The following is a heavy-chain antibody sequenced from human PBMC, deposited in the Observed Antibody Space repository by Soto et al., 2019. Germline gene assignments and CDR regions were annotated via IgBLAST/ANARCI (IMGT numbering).Heavy chain of an antibody. V-gene: IGHV4-34*01. CDR1: GGSFSGYY. Sequence: PSETLSLTCAVYGGSFSGYYWSWIRQPPGKGLEWIGEINHSGSTNYNPSLKSRVTISVDTSKNQFSLKLSSVTAADTAVYYCARGASYGKNWFDPWGQGNLVTGSS. D-gene: IGHD5-18*01. J-gene: IGHJ5*02. CDR3: ARGASYGKNWFDP. CDR2: INHSGST.